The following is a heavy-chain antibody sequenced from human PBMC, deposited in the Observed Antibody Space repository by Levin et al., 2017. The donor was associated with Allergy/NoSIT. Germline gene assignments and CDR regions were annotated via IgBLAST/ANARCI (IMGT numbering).Heavy chain of an antibody. J-gene: IGHJ4*02. V-gene: IGHV4-59*01. CDR1: GGSISSFY. D-gene: IGHD6-19*01. CDR2: IYYSGST. CDR3: ARKSSSGWFYFDY. Sequence: SQTLSLTCTVSGGSISSFYWSWIRQPPGKAMEWIGYIYYSGSTDYNPSLKSRVTISVDTSKNQFSLQLTSVTAADTAVYYCARKSSSGWFYFDYWGQGTLVTVSS.